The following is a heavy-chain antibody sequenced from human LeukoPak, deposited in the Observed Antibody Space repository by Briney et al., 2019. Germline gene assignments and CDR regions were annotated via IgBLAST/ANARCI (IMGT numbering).Heavy chain of an antibody. D-gene: IGHD3-22*01. Sequence: PSETLSLTCTVSGGSISSYYWSWIRQPPGKGLEWIGYIYYSGSTNCNPSLKSRVTISVDTSKNQFSLKLSSVTAADTAVYYCARHYYDSSGPFDYWGQGTLVTVSS. J-gene: IGHJ4*02. V-gene: IGHV4-59*08. CDR1: GGSISSYY. CDR3: ARHYYDSSGPFDY. CDR2: IYYSGST.